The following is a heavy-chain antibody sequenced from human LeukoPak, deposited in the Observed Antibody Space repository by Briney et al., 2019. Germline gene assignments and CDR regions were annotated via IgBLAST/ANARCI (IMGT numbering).Heavy chain of an antibody. CDR2: INTSGST. J-gene: IGHJ3*02. CDR3: ARDPPYYYDTMRGALDI. CDR1: GFSISSGSYY. V-gene: IGHV4-61*02. D-gene: IGHD3-22*01. Sequence: PSESLSLTCTASGFSISSGSYYWSWFTKSTGKGLEWLGRINTSGSTHDNPSLKRLVTISVDKSKDLFSLKLSSVTAADTAVYYCARDPPYYYDTMRGALDIWGQGTMVTVSS.